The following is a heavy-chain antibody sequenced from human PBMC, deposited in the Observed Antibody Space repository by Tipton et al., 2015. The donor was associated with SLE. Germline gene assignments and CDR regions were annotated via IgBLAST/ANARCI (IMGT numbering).Heavy chain of an antibody. V-gene: IGHV3-30*02. D-gene: IGHD3-22*01. Sequence: SLRLSCAASGFTFSSYGMHWVRQALGKGLEWVAFIRYDRSNKYYADSVKGRFTISRDNSKNTLFLQMNSLRAEDTAVYHCALGDYDSPSEYFDYWGQGTLVTVSS. CDR3: ALGDYDSPSEYFDY. J-gene: IGHJ4*02. CDR1: GFTFSSYG. CDR2: IRYDRSNK.